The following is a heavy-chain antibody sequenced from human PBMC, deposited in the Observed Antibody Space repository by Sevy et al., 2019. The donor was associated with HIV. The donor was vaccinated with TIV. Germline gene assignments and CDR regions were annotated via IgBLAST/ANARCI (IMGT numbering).Heavy chain of an antibody. CDR1: GFFLSSYV. CDR3: AKAYGSGSHYNSYYFDY. V-gene: IGHV3-30*18. CDR2: VSYDGSDK. D-gene: IGHD3-10*01. Sequence: GGSLRLSCAASGFFLSSYVMHWVRQAPGKGLEWVAVVSYDGSDKYYEYSVKGRCTISRDNSKNTLYLQMNSLRPQDTAVYYCAKAYGSGSHYNSYYFDYWGQGALVTVSS. J-gene: IGHJ4*02.